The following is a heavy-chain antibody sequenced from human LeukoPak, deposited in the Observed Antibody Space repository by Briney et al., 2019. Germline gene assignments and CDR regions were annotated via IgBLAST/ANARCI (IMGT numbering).Heavy chain of an antibody. Sequence: GESLKISCQAFGYSFTTYWIGWVRQMPGKGLECMGIIYPGDSDVRYSPSFQGQVPISADKSISTAYLQWSSLKASDTAMYYCARIPSFDFWSGSLFYYFDYWGQGTLVTVSS. V-gene: IGHV5-51*01. CDR1: GYSFTTYW. CDR2: IYPGDSDV. D-gene: IGHD3-3*01. CDR3: ARIPSFDFWSGSLFYYFDY. J-gene: IGHJ4*02.